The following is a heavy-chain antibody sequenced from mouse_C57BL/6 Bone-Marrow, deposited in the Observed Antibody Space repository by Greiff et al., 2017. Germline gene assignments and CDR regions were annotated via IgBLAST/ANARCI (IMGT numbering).Heavy chain of an antibody. CDR1: GYTFTSYW. CDR3: ARLDDDYPCYAVDY. Sequence: VQLQQPGAELVKPGASVKLSCKASGYTFTSYWMHWVKQRPGQGLEWIGMIHPNSGSTNYNEKFKSTATLTVDKSSSTAYMQLSSLTSEDSAVYYCARLDDDYPCYAVDYWGQGTSVTVSS. D-gene: IGHD2-4*01. CDR2: IHPNSGST. V-gene: IGHV1-64*01. J-gene: IGHJ4*01.